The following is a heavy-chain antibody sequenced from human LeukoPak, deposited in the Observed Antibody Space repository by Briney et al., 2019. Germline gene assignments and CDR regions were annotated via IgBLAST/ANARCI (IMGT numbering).Heavy chain of an antibody. CDR2: IYYSGST. V-gene: IGHV4-59*08. CDR3: ARYYGSGEHIFDY. D-gene: IGHD3-10*01. Sequence: SETLSLTCTVSGGSISSYYWSWIRQPPGKGLEWIGYIYYSGSTNYNPSLKSRVTISVDTSKNQFSLKLSSVTAADTAVYYCARYYGSGEHIFDYWGQGTLVTVSS. CDR1: GGSISSYY. J-gene: IGHJ4*02.